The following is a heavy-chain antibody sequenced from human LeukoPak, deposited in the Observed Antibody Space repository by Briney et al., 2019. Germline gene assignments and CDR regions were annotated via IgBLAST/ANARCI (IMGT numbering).Heavy chain of an antibody. D-gene: IGHD6-13*01. J-gene: IGHJ4*02. CDR1: GFTFSNYA. V-gene: IGHV3-30*01. Sequence: GRSLRLSCAASGFTFSNYAMHWVRQAPGKGLEWVAVTSYGGSSAYYADSVKGRVTISRDNSKSTLYLQLNSLTTEDTAVYFCARDHSASRSCPDFWGQGTLVTVSS. CDR2: TSYGGSSA. CDR3: ARDHSASRSCPDF.